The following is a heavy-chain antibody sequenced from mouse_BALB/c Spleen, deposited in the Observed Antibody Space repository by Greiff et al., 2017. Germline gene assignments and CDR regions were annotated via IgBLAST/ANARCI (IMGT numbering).Heavy chain of an antibody. CDR3: TTTATPYYYAMDY. CDR1: GYTFTSYW. Sequence: LQQPGSELVRPGASVKLSCKASGYTFTSYWMHWVKQRHGQGLEWIGNIYPGSGSTNYDEKFKSKGTLTVDTSSSTAYMHLSSLTSEDSAVYYCTTTATPYYYAMDYWGQGTSVTVSS. CDR2: IYPGSGST. J-gene: IGHJ4*01. D-gene: IGHD1-2*01. V-gene: IGHV1S22*01.